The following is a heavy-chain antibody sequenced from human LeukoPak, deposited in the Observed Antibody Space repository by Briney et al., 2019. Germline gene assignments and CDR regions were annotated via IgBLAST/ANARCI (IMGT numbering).Heavy chain of an antibody. CDR1: GFTFSSYS. CDR3: AREGDIVVVPAAIPIQDDAFDI. CDR2: ISSSSSTI. V-gene: IGHV3-48*01. Sequence: PGGSLRLSCAASGFTFSSYSMNWVRQAPGKGLEWVSYISSSSSTIYYADSVKGRFTISRDNAKNSLYLQMNSLRAEDTAVYYCAREGDIVVVPAAIPIQDDAFDIWGQGTMVTVSS. J-gene: IGHJ3*02. D-gene: IGHD2-2*02.